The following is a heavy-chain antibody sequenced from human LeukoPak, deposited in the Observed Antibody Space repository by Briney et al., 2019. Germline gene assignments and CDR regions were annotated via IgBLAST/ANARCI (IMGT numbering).Heavy chain of an antibody. Sequence: GGSLRLSCAASGFTFSSYGMHWVRQAPGKGLEWVAFIRYDGSNKYYADSVKGRFTISRDNSKSTLWLQMNSLRAEDTAVYYCAKPGGYYDSSGYFDYWGQGTLVTVSS. J-gene: IGHJ4*02. CDR3: AKPGGYYDSSGYFDY. V-gene: IGHV3-30*02. D-gene: IGHD3-22*01. CDR2: IRYDGSNK. CDR1: GFTFSSYG.